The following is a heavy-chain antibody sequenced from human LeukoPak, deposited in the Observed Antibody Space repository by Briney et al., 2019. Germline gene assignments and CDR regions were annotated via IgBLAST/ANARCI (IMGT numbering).Heavy chain of an antibody. CDR2: IYYSGNT. V-gene: IGHV4-59*01. Sequence: SETLSLTCTVSGGSISRDFWSWIRQPPGKGLEWIGYIYYSGNTNYNPSLKSRVTISVDTSKHQFSLKLSSVTAADTAVYYCARSSEGRYYYDSSGFSYYYYMDVWGKGTTVTISS. CDR1: GGSISRDF. J-gene: IGHJ6*03. CDR3: ARSSEGRYYYDSSGFSYYYYMDV. D-gene: IGHD3-22*01.